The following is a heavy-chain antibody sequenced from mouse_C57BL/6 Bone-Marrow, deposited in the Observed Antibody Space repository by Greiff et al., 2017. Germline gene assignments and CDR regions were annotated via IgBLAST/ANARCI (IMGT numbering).Heavy chain of an antibody. CDR2: ISYDGSN. CDR1: GYSITSGYY. Sequence: ESGPGLVKPSQSLSLTCSVTGYSITSGYYWNWIRQFPGNKLEWMGYISYDGSNNYNPSLKNRISITRDTSKNQFFLKLNSVTTEDTATYYCARGTGGWYFDVWGTGTTVTVSS. CDR3: ARGTGGWYFDV. D-gene: IGHD4-1*01. J-gene: IGHJ1*03. V-gene: IGHV3-6*01.